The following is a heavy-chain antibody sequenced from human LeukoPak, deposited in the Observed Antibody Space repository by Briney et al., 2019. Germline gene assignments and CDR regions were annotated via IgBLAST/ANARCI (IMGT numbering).Heavy chain of an antibody. CDR3: AKDTTTQDAFDI. CDR2: INPNTGGT. Sequence: ASVKVSCKAPGYTLTGYFMHWVRQAPGQGLEWVGWINPNTGGTHYAQRFQGRVTLTRDTSINTAYMDLNRLTSDDTAVYYCAKDTTTQDAFDIWGQGTMVTVSS. V-gene: IGHV1-2*02. CDR1: GYTLTGYF. J-gene: IGHJ3*02. D-gene: IGHD4-17*01.